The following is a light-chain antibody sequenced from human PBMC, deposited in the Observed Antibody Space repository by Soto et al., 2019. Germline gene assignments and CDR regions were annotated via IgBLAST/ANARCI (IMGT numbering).Light chain of an antibody. V-gene: IGKV1-33*01. J-gene: IGKJ1*01. CDR2: DAS. CDR1: QDIATY. Sequence: DIQMTQSPSSLSASVGNRVTITCQASQDIATYLNWYQQKPGKAPNLLIYDASNLETGVPSRFSGGGSGTHFTFTISNLQPEDIATYYCQQYGNLPPTWTFGKGTKVDIK. CDR3: QQYGNLPPTWT.